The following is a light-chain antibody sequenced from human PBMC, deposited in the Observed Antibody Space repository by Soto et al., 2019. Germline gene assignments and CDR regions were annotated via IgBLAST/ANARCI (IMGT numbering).Light chain of an antibody. CDR2: EVS. CDR3: SSYTSTSTVV. Sequence: QSVLTQPASVSGSPGQPITISCTGTSSDVGGYKYVSWYQQHPGKAPKLMIYEVSNRPSGVSNRFSGSKSGNTASLTISGLQAEDEADYYCSSYTSTSTVVFGVGTKLTVL. V-gene: IGLV2-14*01. J-gene: IGLJ1*01. CDR1: SSDVGGYKY.